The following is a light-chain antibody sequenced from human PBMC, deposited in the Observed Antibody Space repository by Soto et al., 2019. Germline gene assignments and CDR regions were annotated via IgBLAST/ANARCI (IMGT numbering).Light chain of an antibody. CDR2: GAS. V-gene: IGKV3-20*01. Sequence: EIVLTQSPGTLSLSPGERASLSCRASQSVSSSYLAWYQLKPGQAPRLLIYGASNRATGIPDRFSGSGSGTDFTLTISRLEPEDFAVYFCQQYVRSSWTFSQGTKVEIK. CDR1: QSVSSSY. CDR3: QQYVRSSWT. J-gene: IGKJ1*01.